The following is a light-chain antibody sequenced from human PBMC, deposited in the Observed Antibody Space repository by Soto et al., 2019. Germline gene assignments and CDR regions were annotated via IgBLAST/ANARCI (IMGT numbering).Light chain of an antibody. J-gene: IGKJ1*01. CDR3: QQYNNWPPRT. CDR2: GAS. V-gene: IGKV3-20*01. CDR1: RSVSSSF. Sequence: EIVLTQSPGTLSLSPGGRATLSCRASRSVSSSFLAWYQQKPGQAPRLLIYGASSRATGIPDRFSGSGSGTDFTLTISSLQSEDFAVYYCQQYNNWPPRTFGQGTKVEIK.